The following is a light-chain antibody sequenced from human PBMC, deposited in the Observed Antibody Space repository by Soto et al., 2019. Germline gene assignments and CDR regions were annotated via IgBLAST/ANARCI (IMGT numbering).Light chain of an antibody. CDR2: AAS. Sequence: DIQMTQSPSSLSASVGDRVTITCRASQGINNYLAWYQQRPGKVPKLLIYAASTLQSGVPPRFRGSRSGTDFTLTISSLQPEDAATYYCQKYNSAPWTFGQGTKVDIK. CDR3: QKYNSAPWT. J-gene: IGKJ1*01. V-gene: IGKV1-27*01. CDR1: QGINNY.